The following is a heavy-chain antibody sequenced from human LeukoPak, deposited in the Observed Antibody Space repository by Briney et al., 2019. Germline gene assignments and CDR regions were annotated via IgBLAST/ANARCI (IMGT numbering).Heavy chain of an antibody. CDR1: GGSISSYY. Sequence: SETLSLTCTVSGGSISSYYWSWIRQPAGKGLEWIGRIYTSGSTNYNPSLKSRVTMSVDTSKNQFSLKLSSVTAADTAVYYCARDTASSSWDYWYFDLWGRGTLVTVSS. V-gene: IGHV4-4*07. CDR3: ARDTASSSWDYWYFDL. D-gene: IGHD6-13*01. CDR2: IYTSGST. J-gene: IGHJ2*01.